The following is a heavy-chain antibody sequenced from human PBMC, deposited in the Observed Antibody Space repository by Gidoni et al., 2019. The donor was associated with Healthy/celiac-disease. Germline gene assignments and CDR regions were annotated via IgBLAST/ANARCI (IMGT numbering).Heavy chain of an antibody. V-gene: IGHV4-34*01. CDR2: INHSGST. CDR1: GGSFSGYY. D-gene: IGHD2-2*01. CDR3: ARGVARGYCSSTSCQSRSYYYGMDV. J-gene: IGHJ6*02. Sequence: QVQLQQWGAGLLKPSETLSLTCAVYGGSFSGYYWSWIRQPPGKGLEWIGEINHSGSTNYNPSLKSRVTISVDTSKNQFSLKLSSVTAADTAVYYCARGVARGYCSSTSCQSRSYYYGMDVWGQGTTVTVSS.